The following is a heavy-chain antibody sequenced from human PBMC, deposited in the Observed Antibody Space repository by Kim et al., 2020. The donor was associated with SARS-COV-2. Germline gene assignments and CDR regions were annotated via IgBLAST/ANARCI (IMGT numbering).Heavy chain of an antibody. CDR1: GFRFSSYA. CDR3: GRTYFYNYMDV. CDR2: ISTDGNSA. Sequence: GGSLRLSCAASGFRFSSYAIHWVRQAPGKGLEYVSAISTDGNSAYYADSVKGRFTLSRDNSKNTVYLQMGSLRAEDVSVYYCGRTYFYNYMDVWGKGT. V-gene: IGHV3-64*02. J-gene: IGHJ6*03.